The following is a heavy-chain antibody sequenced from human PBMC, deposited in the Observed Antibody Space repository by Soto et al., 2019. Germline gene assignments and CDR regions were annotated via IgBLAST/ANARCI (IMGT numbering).Heavy chain of an antibody. CDR3: AKDPSTYYYDSSGYPTLFDY. CDR1: GFTFSSYA. J-gene: IGHJ4*02. D-gene: IGHD3-22*01. CDR2: ISGSGGST. Sequence: PGGSLRLSCAASGFTFSSYAMSWVRQAPGKGLEWVSAISGSGGSTYYADSVKGRFTISRDNSKNTLYLQMNSLRAEDTAVYYRAKDPSTYYYDSSGYPTLFDYWGQGTLVTVSS. V-gene: IGHV3-23*01.